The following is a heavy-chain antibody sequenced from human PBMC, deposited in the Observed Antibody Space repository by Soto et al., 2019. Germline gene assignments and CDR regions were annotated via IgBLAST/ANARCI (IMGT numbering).Heavy chain of an antibody. V-gene: IGHV4-39*01. CDR1: GGSISSSSYY. J-gene: IGHJ3*02. CDR3: AQKAVTATNAFDI. CDR2: IYYSGST. D-gene: IGHD4-4*01. Sequence: SETLSLTCTVSGGSISSSSYYWGWIRQPPGKGLEWIGSIYYSGSTYYNPSLKSRVTISVDTSKNQFSLKLSSVTAADTAVYYCAQKAVTATNAFDIWGQGTMVTVSS.